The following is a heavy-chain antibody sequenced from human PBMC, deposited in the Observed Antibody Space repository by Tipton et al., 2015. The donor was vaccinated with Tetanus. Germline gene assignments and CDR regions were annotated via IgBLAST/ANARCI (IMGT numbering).Heavy chain of an antibody. CDR3: GRAPGSGTTVASGH. J-gene: IGHJ4*02. CDR1: GFTFSMFS. V-gene: IGHV3-48*02. Sequence: SLRLSCVASGFTFSMFSMNWVRQAPGKGLEWISYISGSSDSIYYADSVKGRFTISRDNGKNSVYLQMKSLRDEDTAVYYCGRAPGSGTTVASGHWGQGSLVTVSS. D-gene: IGHD1-7*01. CDR2: ISGSSDSI.